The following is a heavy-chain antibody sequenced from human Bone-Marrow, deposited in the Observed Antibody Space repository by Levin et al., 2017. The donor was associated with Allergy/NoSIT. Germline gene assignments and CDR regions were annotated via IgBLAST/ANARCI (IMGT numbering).Heavy chain of an antibody. Sequence: GESLKISCATSGFTFSAYHMNWVRQAPGKGLEWLSYITSSGTIHYADSVKGRFTISRDNGNNSLFLQMNSLRAEDTAVYYCARRGMVAGTMDYWGQGTLVTVSS. D-gene: IGHD6-19*01. CDR3: ARRGMVAGTMDY. CDR2: ITSSGTI. J-gene: IGHJ4*02. CDR1: GFTFSAYH. V-gene: IGHV3-69-1*01.